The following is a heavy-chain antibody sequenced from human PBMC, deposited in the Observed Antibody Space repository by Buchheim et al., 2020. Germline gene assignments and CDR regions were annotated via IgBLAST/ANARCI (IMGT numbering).Heavy chain of an antibody. CDR1: RFSFSSYE. D-gene: IGHD6-19*01. V-gene: IGHV3-48*03. CDR3: AGDSGSGSSEEESCFDC. CDR2: INTGGTRT. Sequence: EAQLVESGGGLVQPGGSLRLSCTASRFSFSSYEMNWVRQAPGKGLEWISYINTGGTRTFYADSVKGRFTISRDNPQNSLYLEMNSLRGEDTAIYYCAGDSGSGSSEEESCFDCWGQGTL. J-gene: IGHJ4*02.